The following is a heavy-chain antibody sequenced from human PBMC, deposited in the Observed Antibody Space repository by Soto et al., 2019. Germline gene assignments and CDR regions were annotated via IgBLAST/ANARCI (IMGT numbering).Heavy chain of an antibody. CDR2: ISSRGSTI. V-gene: IGHV3-11*01. Sequence: PGGSLRLSCAASGFTFSDYYMSWIRQAPGKAMESVSYISSRGSTIYDADAVRARLPISRDNAKNSLYLQMNSLRAEDTAVYYCAIARYNPNAGGYYYFESCGKGPLVSASS. J-gene: IGHJ4*02. CDR1: GFTFSDYY. D-gene: IGHD1-20*01. CDR3: AIARYNPNAGGYYYFES.